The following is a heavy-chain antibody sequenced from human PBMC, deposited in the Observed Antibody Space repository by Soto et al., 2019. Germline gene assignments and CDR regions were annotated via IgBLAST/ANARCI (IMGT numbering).Heavy chain of an antibody. J-gene: IGHJ4*02. CDR2: INSDGSST. Sequence: EVQLVESGGGLVQPGGSLRLSCAASGFTFSSYWMHWVHQAPGKGLVWVSRINSDGSSTSYADSVKGRFTISRDNAKNTLYLQMNSLRAEDTAVYYCARGEVRYDFWSGYYPANDYWGQGTLVTVSS. CDR3: ARGEVRYDFWSGYYPANDY. V-gene: IGHV3-74*01. D-gene: IGHD3-3*01. CDR1: GFTFSSYW.